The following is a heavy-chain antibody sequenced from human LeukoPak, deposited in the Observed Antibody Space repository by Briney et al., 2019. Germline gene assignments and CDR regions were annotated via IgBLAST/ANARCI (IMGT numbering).Heavy chain of an antibody. D-gene: IGHD6-19*01. CDR1: GFTFSSYG. Sequence: GGSQRLSCAASGFTFSSYGMHWVRQAPGKGLEWVEVIWYDGSNKYYADSVKGRFTISRDNSKNTLYLQKNSLRAEDTAVYYCARRLVNYFDYWGQGTLVTVSS. V-gene: IGHV3-33*01. CDR3: ARRLVNYFDY. CDR2: IWYDGSNK. J-gene: IGHJ4*02.